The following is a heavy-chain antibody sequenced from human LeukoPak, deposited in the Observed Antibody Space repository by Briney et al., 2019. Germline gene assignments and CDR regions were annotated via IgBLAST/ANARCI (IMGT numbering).Heavy chain of an antibody. D-gene: IGHD1-14*01. CDR1: GFTFSSYG. Sequence: GGSLKLSCAASGFTFSSYGMHWVRQAPGKGLEWVAFIRYDGSNKYYADSVKGRFTISRDNSKNTLYLQMNSLRAEDTAVYYCAKDTTPPKAGFDPWGQGTLVTVSS. V-gene: IGHV3-30*02. J-gene: IGHJ5*02. CDR3: AKDTTPPKAGFDP. CDR2: IRYDGSNK.